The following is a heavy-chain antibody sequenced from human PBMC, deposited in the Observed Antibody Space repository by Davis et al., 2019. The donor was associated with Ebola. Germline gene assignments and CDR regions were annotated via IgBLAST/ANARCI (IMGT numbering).Heavy chain of an antibody. CDR3: ARYEGTVVRRSYGMDV. CDR2: IYYSGST. V-gene: IGHV4-39*01. D-gene: IGHD4-23*01. CDR1: GGSISSYY. J-gene: IGHJ6*02. Sequence: SETLSLTCTVSGGSISSYYWSWIRQPPGKGLEWIGSIYYSGSTYYNPSLKSRVTISVDTSKNQFSLKLSSVTAADTAVYYCARYEGTVVRRSYGMDVWGQGTTVTVSS.